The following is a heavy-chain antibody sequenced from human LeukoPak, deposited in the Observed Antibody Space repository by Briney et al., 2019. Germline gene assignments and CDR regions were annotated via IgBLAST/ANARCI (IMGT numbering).Heavy chain of an antibody. CDR3: ASIATDDAFEI. Sequence: SETLSLTCTVSGDSISSYYWSWIRQPPGKGLEWIGNIYYSGSTFYNASLKSRVTISIDTSKNQFSLRLSSVTAADTAVYYCASIATDDAFEIWGQGTMVIVSS. V-gene: IGHV4-59*12. CDR2: IYYSGST. J-gene: IGHJ3*02. D-gene: IGHD2-15*01. CDR1: GDSISSYY.